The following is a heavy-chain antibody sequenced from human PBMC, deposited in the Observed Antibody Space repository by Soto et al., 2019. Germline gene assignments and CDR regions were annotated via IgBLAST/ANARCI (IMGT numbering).Heavy chain of an antibody. D-gene: IGHD3-16*01. CDR2: IYYSGST. CDR3: ARRWGDYFDY. Sequence: TCTVSDGSISSYYWSWIRQPPGKGLEWIGYIYYSGSTNYNPSLKSRVTISVDTSKNQFSLKLSSVTAADTAVYYCARRWGDYFDYWGQGTPVTVSS. CDR1: DGSISSYY. V-gene: IGHV4-59*08. J-gene: IGHJ4*02.